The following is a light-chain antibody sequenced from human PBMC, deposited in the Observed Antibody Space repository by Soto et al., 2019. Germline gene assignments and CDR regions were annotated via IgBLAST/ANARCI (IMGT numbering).Light chain of an antibody. Sequence: QAVVTQEPSFSVSPGGTVTLTCGLTSGSVSASHYPNWSQQTPGQAPRTLIYNTNIRSSGVPDRFSGSILGDKAALTITGAQAEDESDYYCVLYMDSGIWVFGGGTKLTVL. CDR1: SGSVSASHY. J-gene: IGLJ3*02. CDR3: VLYMDSGIWV. V-gene: IGLV8-61*01. CDR2: NTN.